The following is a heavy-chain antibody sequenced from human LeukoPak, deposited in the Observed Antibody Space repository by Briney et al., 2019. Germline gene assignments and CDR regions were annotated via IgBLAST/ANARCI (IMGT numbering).Heavy chain of an antibody. D-gene: IGHD7-27*01. Sequence: GASVKVSCKASGYTFTSYGISWVRQAPGQGLEWMGIINPSGGSTSYAQKFQGRVTMTRDTSTSTVYMELSSLRSEDTAVYYCASDGGPLTGAWYYFDYWGQGTLVTVSS. CDR1: GYTFTSYG. V-gene: IGHV1-46*01. CDR2: INPSGGST. CDR3: ASDGGPLTGAWYYFDY. J-gene: IGHJ4*02.